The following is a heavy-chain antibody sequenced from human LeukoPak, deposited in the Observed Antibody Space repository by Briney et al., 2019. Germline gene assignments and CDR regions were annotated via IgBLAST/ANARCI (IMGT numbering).Heavy chain of an antibody. Sequence: SETLSVTCTVSGGSISSYYWSWIRQPPGKGLEWIGYIYYSGSTKYKPSLKSRVTISVDTSKNQFSLKLSSVTAADTAVYYCARGRFVDACDIWGQGTMVTVSS. D-gene: IGHD3-3*01. V-gene: IGHV4-59*01. CDR2: IYYSGST. CDR1: GGSISSYY. CDR3: ARGRFVDACDI. J-gene: IGHJ3*02.